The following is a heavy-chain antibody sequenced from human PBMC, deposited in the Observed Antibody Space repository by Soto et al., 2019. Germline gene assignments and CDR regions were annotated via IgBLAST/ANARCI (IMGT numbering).Heavy chain of an antibody. J-gene: IGHJ4*02. CDR3: TFGDNSFDY. CDR2: ISYDGNNR. V-gene: IGHV3-30*03. Sequence: QVQLVESGGGVVQPGRSLRVSCAASGFTFSDYGIYWVRQAPGKGLEWVALISYDGNNREYGDSVQGRFTISRDNSKNTLYLQMNSLRVEDTAVYYCTFGDNSFDYWGQGTLVTVSS. D-gene: IGHD1-20*01. CDR1: GFTFSDYG.